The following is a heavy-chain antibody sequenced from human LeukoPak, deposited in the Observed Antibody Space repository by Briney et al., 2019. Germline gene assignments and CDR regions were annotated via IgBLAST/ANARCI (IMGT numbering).Heavy chain of an antibody. Sequence: GSLRLSCAASGFSFSDYYMNWIRQAPGKGLEWVSYISSSATYTDYAESVKGRFIVSRDNAKNSLYLQMNSLRAEDTAVYYCARSFYDFLNGPYEEAFDMWGQGTMVTVSS. V-gene: IGHV3-11*03. CDR3: ARSFYDFLNGPYEEAFDM. D-gene: IGHD3-3*01. CDR2: ISSSATYT. CDR1: GFSFSDYY. J-gene: IGHJ3*02.